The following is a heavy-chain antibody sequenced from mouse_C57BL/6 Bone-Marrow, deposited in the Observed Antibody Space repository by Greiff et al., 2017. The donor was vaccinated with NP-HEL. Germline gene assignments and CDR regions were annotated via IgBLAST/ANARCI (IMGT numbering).Heavy chain of an antibody. CDR3: TTSNYGNFYWYFDV. V-gene: IGHV14-1*01. CDR2: IDPEDGDT. J-gene: IGHJ1*03. Sequence: VQLQQSGAALVRPGASVKLSCTASGFNIKDYYMHWVKQRPAQGLEWIGRIDPEDGDTAYAPTFQGKATMTADTSSNTAYLQLSSLTAEDTAVYYCTTSNYGNFYWYFDVWGTGTTVTVSS. CDR1: GFNIKDYY. D-gene: IGHD2-1*01.